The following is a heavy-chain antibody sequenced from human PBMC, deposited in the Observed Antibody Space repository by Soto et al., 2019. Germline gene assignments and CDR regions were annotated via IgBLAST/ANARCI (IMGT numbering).Heavy chain of an antibody. D-gene: IGHD3-10*01. CDR1: GFSLSTSGVG. CDR2: IYWDDDK. CDR3: AHRGRGRFGELGDWFDP. V-gene: IGHV2-5*02. J-gene: IGHJ5*02. Sequence: QITLKESGPTLVKPTQTLTLTCTFSGFSLSTSGVGVGWIRQPPGKALEWLALIYWDDDKRYSPSLKSRLTITKDTPKNQVVLTMTNMDPVDTATYYCAHRGRGRFGELGDWFDPWGQGTLVTVSS.